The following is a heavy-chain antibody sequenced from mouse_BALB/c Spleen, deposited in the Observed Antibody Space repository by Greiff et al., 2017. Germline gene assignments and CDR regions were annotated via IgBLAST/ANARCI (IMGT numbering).Heavy chain of an antibody. V-gene: IGHV1-14*01. D-gene: IGHD1-1*01. Sequence: EVKLMESGPELVKPGASVKMSCKASGYTFTSYVMHWVKQKPGQGLEWIGYINPYNDGTKYNEKFKGKATLTSDKSSSTAYMELSSLTSEDSAVYYCARTTVVEGAWFAYWGQGTLVTVSA. CDR2: INPYNDGT. J-gene: IGHJ3*01. CDR3: ARTTVVEGAWFAY. CDR1: GYTFTSYV.